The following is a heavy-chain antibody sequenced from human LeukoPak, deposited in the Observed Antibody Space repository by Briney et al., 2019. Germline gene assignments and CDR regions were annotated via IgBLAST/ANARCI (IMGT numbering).Heavy chain of an antibody. V-gene: IGHV4-4*07. CDR3: ARQSTVTKGVGYYYYYMDV. CDR2: IYTSGST. Sequence: PSETLSLTCTVSGGSISSYYWSWIRQPAGKGLEWIGRIYTSGSTNYNPSLKSRVTMSVDTSKNQFSLKLSSVTAAVTAVYYCARQSTVTKGVGYYYYYMDVWGKGTTVTVSS. J-gene: IGHJ6*03. CDR1: GGSISSYY. D-gene: IGHD4-17*01.